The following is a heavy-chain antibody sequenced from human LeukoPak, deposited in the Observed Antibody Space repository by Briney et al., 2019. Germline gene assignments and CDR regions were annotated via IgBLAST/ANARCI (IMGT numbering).Heavy chain of an antibody. V-gene: IGHV3-7*01. J-gene: IGHJ5*02. CDR2: IKQDGSEI. D-gene: IGHD2-15*01. CDR3: VRGGASTWS. Sequence: GGSQRLSCAASGFIFNTNWMSWGRQAPGRGLEWVANIKQDGSEIYYADSVKGRFTIPRDNAKNSLYLQMNSLRAEDTAVYYCVRGGASTWSWGQGTLVTVSS. CDR1: GFIFNTNW.